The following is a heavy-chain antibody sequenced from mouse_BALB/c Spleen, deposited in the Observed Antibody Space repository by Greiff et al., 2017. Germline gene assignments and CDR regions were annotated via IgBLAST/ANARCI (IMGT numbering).Heavy chain of an antibody. CDR1: GFTFSSYG. CDR3: ARHSITTVVPGYFDV. CDR2: ISSGGSYT. Sequence: EVQLVESGGDLVKPGGSLKLSCAASGFTFSSYGMSWVRQIPDKRLEWVATISSGGSYTYYPDSVKGRFTISRDNAKNTLYLQMSSLKSEDTAMYYCARHSITTVVPGYFDVWGAGTTVTVSS. V-gene: IGHV5-6*01. D-gene: IGHD1-1*01. J-gene: IGHJ1*01.